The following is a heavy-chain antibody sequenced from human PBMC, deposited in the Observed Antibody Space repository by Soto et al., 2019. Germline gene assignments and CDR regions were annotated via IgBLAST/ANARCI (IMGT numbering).Heavy chain of an antibody. J-gene: IGHJ3*01. V-gene: IGHV3-23*01. D-gene: IGHD2-21*02. CDR1: GFTFYNYA. Sequence: EVQLLESGGGLVRPGGSLRLSCAASGFTFYNYAMNWVRQAPGKGLEWVSTISGGGDGTYYADSVKGRFTISRDNSRNTLELQMISLRAEDTAVYYCAKKGLGFLATYLTTGDCHYAFDVWGQGTLVSVSS. CDR3: AKKGLGFLATYLTTGDCHYAFDV. CDR2: ISGGGDGT.